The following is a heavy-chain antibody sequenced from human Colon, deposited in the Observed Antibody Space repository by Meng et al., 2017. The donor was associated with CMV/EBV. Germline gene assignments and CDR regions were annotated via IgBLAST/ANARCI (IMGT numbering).Heavy chain of an antibody. CDR1: GFSCTNFA. V-gene: IGHV3-23*01. CDR2: ISGSADNT. CDR3: EKARSTAIAAACNY. D-gene: IGHD6-13*01. Sequence: ASGFSCTNFAICWIRQAPENALEWLSFISGSADNTYYADSVQSRFTISRDNSNNTLYLQMSSLKADDTAVYYCEKARSTAIAAACNYWGQGTLVTVSS. J-gene: IGHJ4*02.